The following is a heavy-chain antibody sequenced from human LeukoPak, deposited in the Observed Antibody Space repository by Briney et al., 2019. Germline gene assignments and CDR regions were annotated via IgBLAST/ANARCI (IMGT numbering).Heavy chain of an antibody. CDR2: IYPGDSDT. J-gene: IGHJ4*02. CDR3: ARPKYHQKQQLARDFDY. CDR1: GYSFTSYW. Sequence: KPGESLKISCKGSGYSFTSYWIGWVRQMPGKGLEWMGIIYPGDSDTRYSPSFQGQVTISADKSISTAYLQWSSLKASDTAMYYCARPKYHQKQQLARDFDYWGQGTLVAVSS. D-gene: IGHD6-13*01. V-gene: IGHV5-51*01.